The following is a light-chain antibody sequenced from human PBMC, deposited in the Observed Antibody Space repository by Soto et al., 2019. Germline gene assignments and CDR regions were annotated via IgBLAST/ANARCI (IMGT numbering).Light chain of an antibody. V-gene: IGKV3-11*01. J-gene: IGKJ1*01. CDR3: QHFVNSLTWT. Sequence: EIVLTQSPATLSLSPGERATLSCRASQSVSSYLAWYQQKPGQAPRLLIYDASNRATGIPARFSGSGSGTDFTLTISRLEPEDFAVYYCQHFVNSLTWTFGQGTKVDNK. CDR2: DAS. CDR1: QSVSSY.